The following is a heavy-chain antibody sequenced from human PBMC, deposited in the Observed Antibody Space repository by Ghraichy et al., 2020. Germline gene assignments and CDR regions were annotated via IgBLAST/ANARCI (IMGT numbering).Heavy chain of an antibody. V-gene: IGHV3-21*01. D-gene: IGHD5-18*01. J-gene: IGHJ6*02. CDR3: ARDGYSFGLDV. Sequence: GGSLRLSCVASGFTFSSHSINWVRQAPGGGLEWVSSIRSGSTYIDYADSVKGRFTISRDNAKNSLHLQMNSLRAEDTAVYYCARDGYSFGLDVWGPGTTVTVSS. CDR1: GFTFSSHS. CDR2: IRSGSTYI.